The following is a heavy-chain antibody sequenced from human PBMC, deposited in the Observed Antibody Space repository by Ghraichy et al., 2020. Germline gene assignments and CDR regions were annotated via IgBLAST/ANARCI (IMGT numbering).Heavy chain of an antibody. CDR1: GGSFSGYY. CDR2: INHSGST. V-gene: IGHV4-34*01. D-gene: IGHD6-13*01. CDR3: ARALLAAAGPRNRYNWFDP. Sequence: SQTLSLTCAVYGGSFSGYYWSWIRQPPGKGLEWIGEINHSGSTTYNPSLKSRVTISVDTSKNQFSLKLSSVTAADTAVYYCARALLAAAGPRNRYNWFDPRGQGTLVTVSS. J-gene: IGHJ5*02.